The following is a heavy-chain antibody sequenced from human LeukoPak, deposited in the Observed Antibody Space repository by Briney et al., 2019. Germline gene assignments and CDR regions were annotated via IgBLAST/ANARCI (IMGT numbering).Heavy chain of an antibody. CDR2: INPNSGGT. D-gene: IGHD2-2*01. CDR3: AREVGVVAHQGGWFDP. V-gene: IGHV1-2*06. Sequence: ASVKVSCKASGYTFTGYYMHWVRQAPGQGLEWMGRINPNSGGTNYARKFQGRVTMTRDTSISTAYMELTRLRSDDTAVYYCAREVGVVAHQGGWFDPWGQGTLVTVSS. CDR1: GYTFTGYY. J-gene: IGHJ5*02.